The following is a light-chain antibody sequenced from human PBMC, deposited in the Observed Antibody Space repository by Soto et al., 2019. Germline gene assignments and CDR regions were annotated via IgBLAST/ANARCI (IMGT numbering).Light chain of an antibody. CDR1: STDVENYNF. V-gene: IGLV2-23*01. Sequence: QSALTQPASVSGSPGQSITIACTGISTDVENYNFVSWYQQHPGKVPKLIIYEDSKRPSGISDRFSGSKSGNSASLTISGLQAEDEADYYCCSHAGFNTPDVFATGTKLTAL. J-gene: IGLJ1*01. CDR3: CSHAGFNTPDV. CDR2: EDS.